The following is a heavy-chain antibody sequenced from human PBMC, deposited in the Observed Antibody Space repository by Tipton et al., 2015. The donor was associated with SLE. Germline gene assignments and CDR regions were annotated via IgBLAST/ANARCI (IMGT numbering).Heavy chain of an antibody. CDR3: ARHHGSGWLYGLDV. V-gene: IGHV4-59*08. D-gene: IGHD6-19*01. J-gene: IGHJ6*02. CDR2: IYYREGT. Sequence: LRLSCTVSGDSINSYYWSWIRQPPGEGLEWIGYIYYREGTNYSPSLKSRVTISLDAPKNQLSLKRSSVTAADTAVYYCARHHGSGWLYGLDVWGQGTTVTVSS. CDR1: GDSINSYY.